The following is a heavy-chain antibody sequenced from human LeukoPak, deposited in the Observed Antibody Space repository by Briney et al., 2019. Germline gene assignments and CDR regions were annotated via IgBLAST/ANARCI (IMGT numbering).Heavy chain of an antibody. CDR1: GGSLSSYY. D-gene: IGHD1-26*01. CDR2: IYYSGST. V-gene: IGHV4-59*01. Sequence: PSETLSLTCTVSGGSLSSYYWSWIRQPPGKGLEWIGYIYYSGSTNYNPSLKSRVTISVDTSKNQFSLKLSSVTAADTALYYCAKDTSPRGSPNWFDPWGQGTLVTVSS. CDR3: AKDTSPRGSPNWFDP. J-gene: IGHJ5*02.